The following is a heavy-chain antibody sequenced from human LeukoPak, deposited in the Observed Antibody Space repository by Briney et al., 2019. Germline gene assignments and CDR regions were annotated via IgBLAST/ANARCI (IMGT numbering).Heavy chain of an antibody. CDR2: ISGSGGST. J-gene: IGHJ4*02. Sequence: GGSLRLSCAASGFTFSSYAMSWVRQAPGKGLEWVSAISGSGGSTYYADSVKGRFTISRDNAKNSLYLQMNSLRTEDTAIYYCARGGVRRGYYDYWGQGTLVTVSS. CDR3: ARGGVRRGYYDY. V-gene: IGHV3-23*01. D-gene: IGHD1-14*01. CDR1: GFTFSSYA.